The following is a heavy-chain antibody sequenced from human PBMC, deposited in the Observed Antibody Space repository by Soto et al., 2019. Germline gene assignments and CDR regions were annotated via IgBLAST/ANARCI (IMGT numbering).Heavy chain of an antibody. Sequence: ADSQKISSIGSGYSSTSHSIGSVSQMPGKGLDWMGIIYPGDSDTRYSPSFQGEVTTSADKSISTAYLQRSRLKDANTAMYYCASYPQPGRKYGMKVRRQGTKVTVSS. CDR2: IYPGDSDT. CDR1: GYSSTSHS. D-gene: IGHD1-26*01. CDR3: ASYPQPGRKYGMKV. J-gene: IGHJ6*01. V-gene: IGHV5-51*01.